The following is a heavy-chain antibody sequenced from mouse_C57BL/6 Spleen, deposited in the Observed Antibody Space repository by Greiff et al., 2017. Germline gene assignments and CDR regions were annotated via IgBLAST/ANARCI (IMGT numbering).Heavy chain of an antibody. J-gene: IGHJ3*01. CDR2: ILPGSGST. Sequence: QVQLKESGAELMKPGASVKLSCKATGYTFTGYWIEWVKQRPGHGLEWIGEILPGSGSTNYNEKFKGKATFTADTSSNTAYMQLGSLTTEDFAIYYCARQAYDRNYPAWFAYWGQGTLVTVST. CDR3: ARQAYDRNYPAWFAY. V-gene: IGHV1-9*01. D-gene: IGHD2-5*01. CDR1: GYTFTGYW.